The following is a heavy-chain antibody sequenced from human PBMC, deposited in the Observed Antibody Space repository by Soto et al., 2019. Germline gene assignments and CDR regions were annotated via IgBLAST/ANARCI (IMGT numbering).Heavy chain of an antibody. CDR1: GFTFSSYA. J-gene: IGHJ4*02. V-gene: IGHV3-23*01. CDR3: AITPRSSYGPFDY. Sequence: RRLSCAASGFTFSSYAISWVRQAAGKGRELFSAISGRCGSTNSAESVKGRFTISRDNAQNSLYLQMNSLRAEDTALYYCAITPRSSYGPFDYWGRGTLVTVSS. D-gene: IGHD5-18*01. CDR2: ISGRCGST.